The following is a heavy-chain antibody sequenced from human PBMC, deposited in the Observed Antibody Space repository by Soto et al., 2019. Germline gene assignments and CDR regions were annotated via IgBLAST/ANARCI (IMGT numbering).Heavy chain of an antibody. J-gene: IGHJ6*02. CDR2: ISWKSASI. CDR3: AKSTGGTANGMDV. Sequence: EVQLVESGGGLVQPGRSLRLSCVASGFTFDDYAMFWVRQAPGKGLEWVSGISWKSASIGYADSVKGRFTISRDSAKNSLYLQMNSLRAEDTALYYCAKSTGGTANGMDVWGQGTTVTVSS. V-gene: IGHV3-9*01. D-gene: IGHD2-8*02. CDR1: GFTFDDYA.